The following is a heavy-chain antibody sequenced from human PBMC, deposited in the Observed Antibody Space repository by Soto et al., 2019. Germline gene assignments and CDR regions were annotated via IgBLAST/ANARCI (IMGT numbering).Heavy chain of an antibody. V-gene: IGHV1-69*06. CDR2: IIPIVGTT. D-gene: IGHD3-22*01. J-gene: IGHJ4*02. CDR3: ASVYYFDSSGSLGRWYFDL. Sequence: QVQLVQSGAEVRKPGSSVKVSCKASGGTFSSYAIGWVRQAPGQGLVWMGGIIPIVGTTKYAQKFQGRLTINAENSTTAASMELSSLRSEDTAISYCASVYYFDSSGSLGRWYFDLWGQGTLVSVSS. CDR1: GGTFSSYA.